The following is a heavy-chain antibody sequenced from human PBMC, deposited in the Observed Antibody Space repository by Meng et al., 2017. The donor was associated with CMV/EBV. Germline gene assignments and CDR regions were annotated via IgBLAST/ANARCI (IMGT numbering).Heavy chain of an antibody. J-gene: IGHJ6*02. V-gene: IGHV3-48*04. CDR2: ISSSSSTI. Sequence: GGSLRLSCAASGFTFSSYSMNWVRQAPGKGLEWVSYISSSSSTIYYADSVKGRFTISRDNAKNSLYLQMNSLRAEDTAVYHCASFTIFGVVKDGMDVWGQGTTVTVSS. CDR3: ASFTIFGVVKDGMDV. CDR1: GFTFSSYS. D-gene: IGHD3-3*01.